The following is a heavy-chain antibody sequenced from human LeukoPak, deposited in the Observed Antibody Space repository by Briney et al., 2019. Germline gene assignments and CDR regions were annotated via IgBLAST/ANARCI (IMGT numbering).Heavy chain of an antibody. CDR2: INHSGST. Sequence: SETLSLTCAVYGGSFSGYYWSWIRQPPGKGLEWIGEINHSGSTNYNPSLKSRVTISVDTSKNQFSLKLSSVTAADTAVYYCARSIALRAFDIWGQGTMVTVSS. D-gene: IGHD6-6*01. J-gene: IGHJ3*02. CDR1: GGSFSGYY. V-gene: IGHV4-34*01. CDR3: ARSIALRAFDI.